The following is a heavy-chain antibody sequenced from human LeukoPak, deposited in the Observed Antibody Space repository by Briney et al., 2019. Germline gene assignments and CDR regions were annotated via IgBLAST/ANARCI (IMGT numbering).Heavy chain of an antibody. CDR1: GFTFSRYT. CDR3: ARSGDYGWFDP. CDR2: ISTSTTYI. V-gene: IGHV3-21*01. Sequence: GGSLRLSCSASGFTFSRYTMNWVRQAPGKGLEWVSSISTSTTYIYYADSVEGRFTISRDGAKSSLYLQMNSLRAEDTAVYYCARSGDYGWFDPWGQGTLVTVSS. D-gene: IGHD4-17*01. J-gene: IGHJ5*02.